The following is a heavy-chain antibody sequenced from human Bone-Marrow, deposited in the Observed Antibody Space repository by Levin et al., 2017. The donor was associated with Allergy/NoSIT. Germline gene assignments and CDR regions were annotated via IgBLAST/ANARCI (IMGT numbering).Heavy chain of an antibody. CDR2: IIPFFGTA. V-gene: IGHV1-69*13. CDR3: ARELRYNWDSAHNWFDP. CDR1: GGTFNSYA. J-gene: IGHJ5*02. Sequence: ASVKVSCKASGGTFNSYAFTWVRQAPGQGLEWMGGIIPFFGTANYAQKFQGRVTITADESTSTVYMELKSLRSEDTAVYYCARELRYNWDSAHNWFDPWGQGTLVTVSS. D-gene: IGHD1-7*01.